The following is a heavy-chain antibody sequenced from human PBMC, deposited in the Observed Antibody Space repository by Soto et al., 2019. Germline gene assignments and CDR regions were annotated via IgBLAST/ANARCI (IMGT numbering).Heavy chain of an antibody. V-gene: IGHV3-33*01. CDR1: GFSLRTYG. D-gene: IGHD6-19*01. CDR3: ARDVVTAVAGSVNWFDP. J-gene: IGHJ5*02. CDR2: IWYDGTKK. Sequence: QVPLVESGGGVVQSGRSLTLSCAASGFSLRTYGMQWVRRAPGKGLEWVAFIWYDGTKKFYANSVKGRSTISKDNSNNILYLQMSGLRAEDTAVYYCARDVVTAVAGSVNWFDPWGQGTLVTVSS.